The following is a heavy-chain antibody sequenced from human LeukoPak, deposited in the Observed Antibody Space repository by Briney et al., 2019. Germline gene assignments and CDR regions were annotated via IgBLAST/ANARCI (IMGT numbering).Heavy chain of an antibody. Sequence: PSETLSLTCPVSGGSVSSGSHYWSWIRQPPGKGLEWIGHVYYSGSTSYNPSLKGRVTISVDTSKNHFSLELHSVTAADTAVYYCARDEGEAYYDFWSGYYTDYGMDVWGQGTTVTVSS. CDR1: GGSVSSGSHY. CDR2: VYYSGST. CDR3: ARDEGEAYYDFWSGYYTDYGMDV. J-gene: IGHJ6*02. D-gene: IGHD3-3*01. V-gene: IGHV4-61*03.